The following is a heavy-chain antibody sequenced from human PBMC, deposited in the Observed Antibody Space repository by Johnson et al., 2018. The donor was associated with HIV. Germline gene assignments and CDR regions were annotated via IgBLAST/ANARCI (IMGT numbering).Heavy chain of an antibody. Sequence: VQLVESGGGLIQPGGSLRLSCAASGFTVSSNYMSWVRQAPGKGLEWVSVIYSGGSTFYADSVKGRFTISRDNSKNSLYLQMNSLRAEDTAVFYCARGALGDWVDAFDIWGQGTIVT. V-gene: IGHV3-66*03. J-gene: IGHJ3*02. CDR3: ARGALGDWVDAFDI. D-gene: IGHD3-16*01. CDR1: GFTVSSNY. CDR2: IYSGGST.